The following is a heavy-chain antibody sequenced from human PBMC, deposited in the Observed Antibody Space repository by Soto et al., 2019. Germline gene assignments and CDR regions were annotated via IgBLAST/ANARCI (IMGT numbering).Heavy chain of an antibody. D-gene: IGHD3-10*02. J-gene: IGHJ3*02. CDR1: GFTFRNYA. V-gene: IGHV3-23*01. CDR2: ISAIDGST. CDR3: AGRTMSVAFDI. Sequence: PGGSLRLSCAASGFTFRNYAMSWVRQAPGKGLEWVSAISAIDGSTYYADSVRGRLTISRDNSKNTLYLQMNSLRAEDTAVYYCAGRTMSVAFDIWGQGTMVTVSS.